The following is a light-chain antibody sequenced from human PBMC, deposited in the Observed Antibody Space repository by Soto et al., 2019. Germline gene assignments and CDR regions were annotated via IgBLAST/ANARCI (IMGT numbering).Light chain of an antibody. CDR1: QNIGVW. CDR2: KTS. V-gene: IGKV1-5*03. CDR3: QQWSLYSWT. J-gene: IGKJ1*01. Sequence: DIQMTQSPSTLSASVGDRVTIACRASQNIGVWLAWYQQKPGKVPSLLIYKTSTLEDGVPPRFSGTGSGTDFTLTIYNLQPDDVATYYCQQWSLYSWTFGQGTKVDIK.